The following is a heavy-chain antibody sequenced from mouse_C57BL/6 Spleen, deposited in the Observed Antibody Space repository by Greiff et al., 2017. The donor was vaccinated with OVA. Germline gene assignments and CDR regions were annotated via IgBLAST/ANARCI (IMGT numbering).Heavy chain of an antibody. Sequence: VKLVESGAELVKPGASVKMSCKASGYTFTTYPIEWMKQNHGKSLEWIGNFHPYNDDTKYNEKFKGKATLTVEKSSSTVYLELSRLTSDDSAVYYCARNGGSPYYYAMDYWGQGTSVTVSS. CDR2: FHPYNDDT. V-gene: IGHV1-47*01. J-gene: IGHJ4*01. CDR3: ARNGGSPYYYAMDY. CDR1: GYTFTTYP.